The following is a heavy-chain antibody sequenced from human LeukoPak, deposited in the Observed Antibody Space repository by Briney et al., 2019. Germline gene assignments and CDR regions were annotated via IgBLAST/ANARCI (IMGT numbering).Heavy chain of an antibody. V-gene: IGHV1-24*01. CDR1: GYSLTELS. CDR3: AAGGERYYDSSGPFDY. D-gene: IGHD3-22*01. Sequence: ASVKVSCKVSGYSLTELSMHWVRQAPGKGLEWMGSFEPEDGETNYAQKFQGRVTMTEVTSTDRAYMELSSLRSEDTAVYFCAAGGERYYDSSGPFDYWGQGTLVTVSS. CDR2: FEPEDGET. J-gene: IGHJ4*02.